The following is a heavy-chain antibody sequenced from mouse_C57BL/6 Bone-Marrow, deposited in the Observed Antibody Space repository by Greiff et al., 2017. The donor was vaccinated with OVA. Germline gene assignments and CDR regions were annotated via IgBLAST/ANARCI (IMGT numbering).Heavy chain of an antibody. V-gene: IGHV5-15*04. CDR2: ISNLAYSI. Sequence: EVKLVESGGGLVQPGGSLKLSCAASGFTFSDYGMAWVRQAPRKGPEWVAFISNLAYSIYYADTVTGRFTISRENAKNTRYLEMSSLRSEDTAMYYCARGSNYGFAYWGQGTLVTVSA. CDR1: GFTFSDYG. D-gene: IGHD2-5*01. J-gene: IGHJ3*01. CDR3: ARGSNYGFAY.